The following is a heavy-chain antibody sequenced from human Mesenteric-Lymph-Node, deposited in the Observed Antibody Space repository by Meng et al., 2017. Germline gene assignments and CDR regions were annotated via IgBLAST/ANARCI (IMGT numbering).Heavy chain of an antibody. V-gene: IGHV4-39*07. CDR3: ARAFDYYDSSGYYYLDY. CDR2: IYYSGST. J-gene: IGHJ4*02. Sequence: SETLSLTCTVSGGSISSSSYYWGWIRQPPGKGLEWIGSIYYSGSTYYNPSLKSRVTISVDTSKNQFSLKLSSVTAADTAVYYCARAFDYYDSSGYYYLDYWGQGTLVTVSS. CDR1: GGSISSSSYY. D-gene: IGHD3-22*01.